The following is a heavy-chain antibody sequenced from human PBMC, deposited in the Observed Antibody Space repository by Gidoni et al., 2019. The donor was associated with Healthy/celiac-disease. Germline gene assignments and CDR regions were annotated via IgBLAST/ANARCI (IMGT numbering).Heavy chain of an antibody. J-gene: IGHJ5*02. CDR3: ARGRKRTPKGRETGFDP. CDR1: GGSFSGYY. Sequence: QVQLQQWGAGLLKPSETLSLTCAVYGGSFSGYYWIWIRQPPGKGLEWIGEINHSGSTNYNPSLKSRVTISVDTSKNQFSLKLSSVTAADTAVYYCARGRKRTPKGRETGFDPWGQGTLVTVSS. D-gene: IGHD3-10*01. CDR2: INHSGST. V-gene: IGHV4-34*01.